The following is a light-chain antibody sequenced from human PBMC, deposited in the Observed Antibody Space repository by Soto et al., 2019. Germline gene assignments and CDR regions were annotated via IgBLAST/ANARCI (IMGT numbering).Light chain of an antibody. V-gene: IGKV3-15*01. J-gene: IGKJ1*01. CDR2: GAS. CDR3: QQYNNWPLRT. Sequence: EIVMTQSPATLSVSPGERATLSCRASQSVSSNLAWYQRKPGQAPRLLIYGASTRATGIPARFGGSGSGTEFTLTISSLQSEDFAVYYCQQYNNWPLRTFGQGTKVDIK. CDR1: QSVSSN.